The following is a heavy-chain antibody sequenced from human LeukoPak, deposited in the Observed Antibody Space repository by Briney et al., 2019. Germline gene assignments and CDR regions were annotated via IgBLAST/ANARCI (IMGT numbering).Heavy chain of an antibody. Sequence: SETLSLTCSVSGGFISTYYWRWLRQPAGKGRVWMGRIYSSATTNLNPSLKSRVTLSIDASKKQVSLRLSSVTAADTAVYYCARGRYCTATVCGGGDAFDIWGQGTVVIVSS. CDR3: ARGRYCTATVCGGGDAFDI. CDR1: GGFISTYY. J-gene: IGHJ3*02. V-gene: IGHV4-4*07. CDR2: IYSSATT. D-gene: IGHD2-8*02.